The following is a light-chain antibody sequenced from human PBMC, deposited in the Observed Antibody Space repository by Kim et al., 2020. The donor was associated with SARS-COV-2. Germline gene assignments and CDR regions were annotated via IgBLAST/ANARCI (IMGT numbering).Light chain of an antibody. CDR2: DVN. Sequence: QSALTQPASVSGSPGQSMTISCTGTSSDVGGYDFVSWYQQHPGKAPQLIIFDVNNRPSGVSNRFSGSKSDNTASLTISGLQAEDEADYYCSSYTSGSTWVFGGGTQLTVL. J-gene: IGLJ3*02. CDR3: SSYTSGSTWV. CDR1: SSDVGGYDF. V-gene: IGLV2-14*03.